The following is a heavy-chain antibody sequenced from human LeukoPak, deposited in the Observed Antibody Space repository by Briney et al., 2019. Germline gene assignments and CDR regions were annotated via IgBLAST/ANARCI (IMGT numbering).Heavy chain of an antibody. D-gene: IGHD1-7*01. V-gene: IGHV3-21*01. CDR3: ASERYNWNYAFVY. Sequence: GGSLRLSCAASGFTFSSSSMNWVRQAPGKGLEWVSSISSGSSYIYYADPLKGRFTVSRDNAKNSLYLQMNSLRAEDTAVYYCASERYNWNYAFVYWGQGILVTVSS. J-gene: IGHJ4*02. CDR1: GFTFSSSS. CDR2: ISSGSSYI.